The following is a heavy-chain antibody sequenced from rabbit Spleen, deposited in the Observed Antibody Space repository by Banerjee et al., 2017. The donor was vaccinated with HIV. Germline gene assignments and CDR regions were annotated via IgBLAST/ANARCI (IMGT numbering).Heavy chain of an antibody. CDR2: INSITGKT. D-gene: IGHD1-1*01. Sequence: QEQLVESGGGLVQPEGSLTLTCRASGFSFTDKDVMCWVRQAPGKGLEWIGCINSITGKTVFAAWAKGRFPISRASVTTVFLQMASLTAADPATYFCARDLPDIIGLNFGFWGPGTLVTVS. CDR1: GFSFTDKDV. V-gene: IGHV1S45*01. CDR3: ARDLPDIIGLNFGF. J-gene: IGHJ3*01.